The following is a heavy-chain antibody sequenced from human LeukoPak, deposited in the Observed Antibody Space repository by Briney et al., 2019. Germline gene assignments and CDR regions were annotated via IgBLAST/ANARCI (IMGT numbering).Heavy chain of an antibody. CDR2: IYTSGST. J-gene: IGHJ6*03. V-gene: IGHV4-61*02. Sequence: PSETLSLTCTVSGGSISSSSYYWGWIRQPAGKGLEWIGRIYTSGSTNYNPSLKSRVTMSVDTSKNQFSLKLSSVTAADTAVYYCAREYYYYMDVWGKGTTVTVSS. CDR3: AREYYYYMDV. CDR1: GGSISSSSYY.